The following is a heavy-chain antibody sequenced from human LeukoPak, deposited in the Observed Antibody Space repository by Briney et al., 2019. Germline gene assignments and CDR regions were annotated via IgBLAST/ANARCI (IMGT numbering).Heavy chain of an antibody. CDR1: GGSFSGYY. J-gene: IGHJ5*02. D-gene: IGHD2-2*01. Sequence: PSETLSLTCAVYGGSFSGYYWSWIRQPPGKGLEWIGEINHSGSTNCNPSLKSRVTISVDTSKNQFSLKLSSVTAADTAVYYCARQVPAAANSFWFDPWGQGTLVTVSS. V-gene: IGHV4-34*01. CDR2: INHSGST. CDR3: ARQVPAAANSFWFDP.